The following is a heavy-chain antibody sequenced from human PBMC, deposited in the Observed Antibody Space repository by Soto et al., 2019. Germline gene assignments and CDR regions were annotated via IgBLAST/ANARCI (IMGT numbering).Heavy chain of an antibody. Sequence: QVQLQQWGAGLLKPSETLSLTCAVYGGSFSGYYWSWIRQPPGKGLEWIGEINHSGSTNYNPSLKSRVTISVDTCKNQFSLKLSSVTAADTAVYYCARGVDIVATIPFDYWGQGTLVTVSS. D-gene: IGHD5-12*01. J-gene: IGHJ4*02. CDR3: ARGVDIVATIPFDY. CDR2: INHSGST. V-gene: IGHV4-34*01. CDR1: GGSFSGYY.